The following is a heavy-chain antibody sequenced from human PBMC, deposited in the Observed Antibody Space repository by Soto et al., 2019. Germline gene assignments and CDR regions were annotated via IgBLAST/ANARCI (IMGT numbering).Heavy chain of an antibody. CDR3: AGATSRGEYDY. CDR2: INVYNGNT. J-gene: IGHJ4*02. V-gene: IGHV1-18*01. Sequence: QVQLVQSGAEVKKPGASVKVSCKASGYTFTSYGISWVRQAPGQGLEWMGWINVYNGNTNYAQKLQGRVTMTTDTSTSTAYLDLRSLSSEDTAVYFCAGATSRGEYDYWGQGTLVTVSS. D-gene: IGHD3-10*01. CDR1: GYTFTSYG.